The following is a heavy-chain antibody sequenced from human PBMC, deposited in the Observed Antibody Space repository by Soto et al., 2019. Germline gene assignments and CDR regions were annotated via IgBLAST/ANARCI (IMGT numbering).Heavy chain of an antibody. CDR3: ATVVAQQMGDNWLDP. D-gene: IGHD1-26*01. V-gene: IGHV1-69*02. J-gene: IGHJ5*02. CDR1: GGSFGNFF. CDR2: GLPGAAVG. Sequence: ASVKVSCKASGGSFGNFFITWVRQAPGQRLEWVGRGLPGAAVGDYAQKFQGRVTFTADTSTNTAFMELTSLTSEDTAMYYCATVVAQQMGDNWLDPWG.